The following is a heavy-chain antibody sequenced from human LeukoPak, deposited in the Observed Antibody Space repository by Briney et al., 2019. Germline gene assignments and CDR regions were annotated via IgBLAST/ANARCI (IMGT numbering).Heavy chain of an antibody. J-gene: IGHJ5*02. CDR3: ARDRAYPRGLVVAATGIDP. Sequence: PSETLSLTCTVSGGSISSGGYYWSWIRQHPGKGLEWIGYIYYSGSTYYNPSLKSRVTISVDTSKNQFSLKLSSVTAADTAVYYCARDRAYPRGLVVAATGIDPWGQGTLVTVSS. D-gene: IGHD2-15*01. CDR2: IYYSGST. V-gene: IGHV4-31*03. CDR1: GGSISSGGYY.